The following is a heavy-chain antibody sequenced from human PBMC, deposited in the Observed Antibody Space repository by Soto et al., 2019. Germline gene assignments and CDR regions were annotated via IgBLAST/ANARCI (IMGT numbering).Heavy chain of an antibody. V-gene: IGHV1-24*01. D-gene: IGHD5-18*01. Sequence: ASVKVSCKVSGYTLTELSMHWVRQAPGKGLEWMGGFDPEDGETIYAQKFQGRVTMTEDTSTDTACMELSSLRSEDTAVYYCATSEYSYGYVLDYWGQGTLVTVSS. CDR1: GYTLTELS. CDR2: FDPEDGET. J-gene: IGHJ4*02. CDR3: ATSEYSYGYVLDY.